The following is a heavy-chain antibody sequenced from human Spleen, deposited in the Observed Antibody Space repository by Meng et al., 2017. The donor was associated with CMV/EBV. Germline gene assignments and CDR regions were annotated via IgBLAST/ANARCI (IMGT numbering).Heavy chain of an antibody. D-gene: IGHD1-26*01. J-gene: IGHJ4*02. V-gene: IGHV4-39*07. CDR1: GGSVSHSGYY. CDR2: ICYSGST. CDR3: ARDRRLVGATTFDS. Sequence: SETLSLTCTVSGGSVSHSGYYWGWIRQPPGKGLEWIGSICYSGSTYYNPSLKSRVTISVDTSKNQFSLKLSSVTAADTAVYYCARDRRLVGATTFDSWGQGTLVTVSS.